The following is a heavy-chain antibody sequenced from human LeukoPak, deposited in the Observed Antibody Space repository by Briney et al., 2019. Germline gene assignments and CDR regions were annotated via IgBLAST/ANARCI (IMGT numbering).Heavy chain of an antibody. CDR3: ARSPRYSGYDYGSDY. CDR2: IYYRGST. D-gene: IGHD5-12*01. J-gene: IGHJ4*02. CDR1: GGSISSYY. V-gene: IGHV4-59*12. Sequence: SETLSLTCTVSGGSISSYYWSWIRQPPGKGLEWIGYIYYRGSTNYTASLKSRVTISVDTSKNQFSLKMSYVTAADTAVYYCARSPRYSGYDYGSDYWGRGILVTVSS.